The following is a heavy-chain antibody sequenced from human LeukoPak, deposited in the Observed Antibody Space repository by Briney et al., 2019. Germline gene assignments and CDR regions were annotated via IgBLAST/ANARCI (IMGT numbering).Heavy chain of an antibody. D-gene: IGHD5-24*01. V-gene: IGHV3-23*01. J-gene: IGHJ1*01. Sequence: GGSLRLSCAASGFTFSNYAMSWVRQSPGQGLEWVSAISGGGSTTYSADSVKGRFTISRDNSKNTLYLQMISLRAEDTAVYYCARDLDDYNALPPFFQHWGQGTLVTVSS. CDR2: ISGGGSTT. CDR1: GFTFSNYA. CDR3: ARDLDDYNALPPFFQH.